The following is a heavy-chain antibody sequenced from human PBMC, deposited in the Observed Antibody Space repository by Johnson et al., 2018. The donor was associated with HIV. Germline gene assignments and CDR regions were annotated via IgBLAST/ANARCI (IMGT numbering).Heavy chain of an antibody. D-gene: IGHD6-19*01. CDR3: AKDLELSPGTARAVGGSFDI. J-gene: IGHJ3*02. CDR1: GFTFSTYD. V-gene: IGHV3-13*01. Sequence: EVQLVESGGGLVQPGGSLRLSCAASGFTFSTYDMHWVRQAPGKGLEWVSAIVPAGDTYYPDSVQGRFTISRDNSKNTLYLQMNSLRAEDTAVYYCAKDLELSPGTARAVGGSFDIWGQGTMVTVSS. CDR2: IVPAGDT.